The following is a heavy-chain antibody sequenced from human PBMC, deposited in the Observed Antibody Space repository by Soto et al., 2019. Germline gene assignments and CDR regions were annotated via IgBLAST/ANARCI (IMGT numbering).Heavy chain of an antibody. CDR2: IFYSGNS. Sequence: QVQLQESGPGLVKPSQTLSLTCTVSGGSIRGGDYYWSWIRQHPGKGLEWFGYIFYSGNSFYNPSLKCGVTISVDTSKNQFSLPLSSVTAADTAIYYCARLSSLYYNSDYGGYYFDYWGQGTLVSVSS. D-gene: IGHD3-10*01. CDR1: GGSIRGGDYY. V-gene: IGHV4-31*03. CDR3: ARLSSLYYNSDYGGYYFDY. J-gene: IGHJ4*02.